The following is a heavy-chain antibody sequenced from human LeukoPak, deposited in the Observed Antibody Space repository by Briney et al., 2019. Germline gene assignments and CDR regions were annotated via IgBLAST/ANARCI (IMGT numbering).Heavy chain of an antibody. V-gene: IGHV1-46*01. CDR1: GYTFTSYY. Sequence: ASVKVSCKASGYTFTSYYFHWVRQAPGQGLEWMGIITPSGGRTKYAQKFQGRVTMTRDTSISTAYMELSRLRSDDTAVYYCARGPGYYYDSSALGYYYYMDVWGKGTTVTVSS. D-gene: IGHD3-22*01. CDR2: ITPSGGRT. CDR3: ARGPGYYYDSSALGYYYYMDV. J-gene: IGHJ6*03.